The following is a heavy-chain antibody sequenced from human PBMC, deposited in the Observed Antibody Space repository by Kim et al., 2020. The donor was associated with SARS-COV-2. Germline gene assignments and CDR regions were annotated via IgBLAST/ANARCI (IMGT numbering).Heavy chain of an antibody. CDR2: IRSKPNNYAT. Sequence: LSLTCAASGFTFSASAMHWVRQASGKGLEWVGRIRSKPNNYATSYAASVTGRFTISRDESTNTVYLQMDSLKTDDTAVYFCSRHSGKHGDRGFDNWGQGTLVTVSS. V-gene: IGHV3-73*01. CDR1: GFTFSASA. J-gene: IGHJ4*02. D-gene: IGHD4-17*01. CDR3: SRHSGKHGDRGFDN.